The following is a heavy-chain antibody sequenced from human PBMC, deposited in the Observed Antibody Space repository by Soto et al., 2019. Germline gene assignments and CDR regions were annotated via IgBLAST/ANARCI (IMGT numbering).Heavy chain of an antibody. D-gene: IGHD2-8*01. V-gene: IGHV3-30-3*01. CDR1: GFTFRSYT. Sequence: QVQLVESGGGVVQPGRSLRLSCAASGFTFRSYTMHWVRQAPGKGLDWVALISYDGSNKDYADSVKGRFTISRDNSMNTLYLQRNSLRAEDTALYYCARGRGYCTDGVCFTRYHYSGMDVWGQGTTVTVSS. CDR3: ARGRGYCTDGVCFTRYHYSGMDV. J-gene: IGHJ6*02. CDR2: ISYDGSNK.